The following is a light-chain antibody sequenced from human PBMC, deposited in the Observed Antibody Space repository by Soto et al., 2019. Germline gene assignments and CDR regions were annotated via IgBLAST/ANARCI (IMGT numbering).Light chain of an antibody. CDR1: QSVSTY. Sequence: EIVLTQSPATLSLSPGERATLSCRASQSVSTYLAWYQQKPGQAPRLLIYDASTRATGIPARFGGSGSGTDFTLTISSLEPEDFAVYYCQQRSNWPLTFGGGTKVDNK. V-gene: IGKV3-11*01. J-gene: IGKJ4*01. CDR2: DAS. CDR3: QQRSNWPLT.